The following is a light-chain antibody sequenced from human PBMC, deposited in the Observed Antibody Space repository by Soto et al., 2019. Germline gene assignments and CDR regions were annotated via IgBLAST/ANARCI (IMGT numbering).Light chain of an antibody. V-gene: IGLV1-40*01. J-gene: IGLJ3*02. CDR1: SSNIGAGYD. CDR3: QAYDNSLGVSVL. CDR2: DSF. Sequence: QAVVTQPPSVSGAPGQTVTISCSGSSSNIGAGYDVHWYQQLPGTVPKLVIYDSFNRPSGVPDRFSGSKSGTSASLAITGLQAADEAYYYCQAYDNSLGVSVLFGGGTQLTVL.